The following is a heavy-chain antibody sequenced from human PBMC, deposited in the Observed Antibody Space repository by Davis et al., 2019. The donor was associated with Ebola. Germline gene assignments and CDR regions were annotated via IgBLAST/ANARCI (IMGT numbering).Heavy chain of an antibody. CDR1: GYTFTSYD. D-gene: IGHD3-3*01. J-gene: IGHJ4*02. CDR3: ARTFTIFGVVLGY. Sequence: ASVKVSCKTSGYTFTSYDINWVRQAPGQGLEWMGWINPNSGGTNYAQKFQGRVTMTRDTSISTAYMELSRLRSDDTVVYYCARTFTIFGVVLGYWGQGTLVTVSS. CDR2: INPNSGGT. V-gene: IGHV1-2*02.